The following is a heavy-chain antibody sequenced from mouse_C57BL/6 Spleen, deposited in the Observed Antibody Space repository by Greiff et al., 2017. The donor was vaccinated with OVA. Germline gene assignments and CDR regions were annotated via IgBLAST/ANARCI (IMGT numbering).Heavy chain of an antibody. V-gene: IGHV3-6*01. CDR3: ARDGGTTLPLAY. D-gene: IGHD2-13*01. J-gene: IGHJ3*01. CDR1: GYSITSGYY. Sequence: VQLQQSGPGLVKPSQSLSLTCSVTGYSITSGYYWNWIRQFPGNKLEWMGYISYDGSNNYNPSLKNRISITRDTSKNQFFLKLNSVTTEDTATYYCARDGGTTLPLAYWGQGTLVTVSA. CDR2: ISYDGSN.